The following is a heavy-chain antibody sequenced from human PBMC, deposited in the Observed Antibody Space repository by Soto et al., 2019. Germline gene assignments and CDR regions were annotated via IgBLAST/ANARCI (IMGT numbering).Heavy chain of an antibody. Sequence: GGSLRLSCAASGFTFSSYWMSWVRQAPGKGLEWVANIKQDGSEKYYVDSMKGRFTISRDNAKNSLYLQMNSLRAEDTAVYYCAREGGYYSYPYYYYYYYMDVWGKGTTVTVSS. CDR1: GFTFSSYW. CDR2: IKQDGSEK. V-gene: IGHV3-7*01. J-gene: IGHJ6*03. D-gene: IGHD3-3*01. CDR3: AREGGYYSYPYYYYYYYMDV.